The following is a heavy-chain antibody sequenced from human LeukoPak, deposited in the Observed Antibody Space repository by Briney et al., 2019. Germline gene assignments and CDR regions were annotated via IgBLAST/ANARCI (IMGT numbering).Heavy chain of an antibody. Sequence: SQTLSLTCAVSGGSSRSGDYFWSWIRQPPGKGLEWIGYIYYSGSTNYNPSLKSRVTISVDTSKNQFSLKLSSVTAADTAVYYCARDRGSSWSFDYWGQGTLVTVSS. CDR3: ARDRGSSWSFDY. J-gene: IGHJ4*02. V-gene: IGHV4-61*08. CDR1: GGSSRSGDYF. D-gene: IGHD6-13*01. CDR2: IYYSGST.